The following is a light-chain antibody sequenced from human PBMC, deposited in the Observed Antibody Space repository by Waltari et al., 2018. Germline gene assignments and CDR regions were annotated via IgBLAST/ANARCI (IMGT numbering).Light chain of an antibody. CDR1: SSNIEITY. V-gene: IGLV1-47*01. CDR2: RNS. Sequence: QSVLTQPPSASGTPGPSVTISCAGSSSNIEITYVYWFRHLPGSAPKLLISRNSQRPSGASDRFSGSKSGASASLTISGLRSEDEGYYYCAAWDDSVNGVLFGGGTKLTVL. J-gene: IGLJ2*01. CDR3: AAWDDSVNGVL.